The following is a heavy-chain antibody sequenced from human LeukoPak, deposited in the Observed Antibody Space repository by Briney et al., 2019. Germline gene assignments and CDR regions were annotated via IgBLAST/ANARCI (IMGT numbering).Heavy chain of an antibody. J-gene: IGHJ4*02. CDR3: ARQLRGSYTDY. CDR2: IYSSDSDT. CDR1: GYSFTSYW. V-gene: IGHV5-51*01. D-gene: IGHD1-26*01. Sequence: GESLKISCKGSGYSFTSYWIGWVRQMPGKGLEWMGIIYSSDSDTRYSPSFQGQVTISADESISTAYLQWSGLKASDTAMYYCARQLRGSYTDYWGQGTLVTVSS.